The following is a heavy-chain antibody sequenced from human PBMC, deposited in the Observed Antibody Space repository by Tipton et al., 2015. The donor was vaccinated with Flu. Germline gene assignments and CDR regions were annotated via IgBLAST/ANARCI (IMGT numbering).Heavy chain of an antibody. D-gene: IGHD5-18*01. V-gene: IGHV3-66*02. CDR3: VRSGYRYGYVDY. CDR1: GFPITNNY. Sequence: GSLRLSCAASGFPITNNYMSWVRQAPGKGLEWVSVIYSGGRTYYTDSVRGRFTISRDISKNTLYLQMNSLRAEDTAVYYCVRSGYRYGYVDYWGQGTLVTVSS. J-gene: IGHJ4*02. CDR2: IYSGGRT.